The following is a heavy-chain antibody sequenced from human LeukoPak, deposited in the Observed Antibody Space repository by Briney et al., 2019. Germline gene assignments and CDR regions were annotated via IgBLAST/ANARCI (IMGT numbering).Heavy chain of an antibody. CDR1: GGSISSSNW. D-gene: IGHD3-10*01. V-gene: IGHV4-4*02. CDR2: IYHSGST. Sequence: SETQSLTCAVSGGSISSSNWWSWVRQPPGKGLEWIGEIYHSGSTNYNPSLKSRVTISADTSKNQVSLKLTSVTAADTAVYYCARGSDYTWGGWGQGTLVTVSS. CDR3: ARGSDYTWGG. J-gene: IGHJ4*01.